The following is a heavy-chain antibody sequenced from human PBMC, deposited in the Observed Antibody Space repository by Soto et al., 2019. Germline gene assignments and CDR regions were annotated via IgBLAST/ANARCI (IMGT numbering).Heavy chain of an antibody. CDR1: GFTFSSYA. D-gene: IGHD6-13*01. V-gene: IGHV3-30-3*01. CDR3: ARDEYSSSWYGYFQH. CDR2: ISYDGSNK. Sequence: QVQLVESGGGVVQPGRSLRLSCAASGFTFSSYAMHWVRQAPGKGLEWVAVISYDGSNKDYADSVKGRFTISRDNSKNTLYLQMNSLRAEDTAVYYCARDEYSSSWYGYFQHWGQGTLVTVSS. J-gene: IGHJ1*01.